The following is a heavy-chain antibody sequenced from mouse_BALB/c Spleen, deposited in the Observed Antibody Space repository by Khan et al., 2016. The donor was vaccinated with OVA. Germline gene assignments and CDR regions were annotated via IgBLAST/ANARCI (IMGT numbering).Heavy chain of an antibody. J-gene: IGHJ2*01. Sequence: VQLKQSGAELAKPGASVKMSCKASGYTFTTYWMHWVKQRPGQGLEWIGYINPTSGYTDYNAKFKDRATLSADNSSSTAYMQLSSLTSEDSAVYYCTRDRIDYWGQGTTLTVSS. V-gene: IGHV1-7*01. CDR1: GYTFTTYW. CDR2: INPTSGYT. CDR3: TRDRIDY.